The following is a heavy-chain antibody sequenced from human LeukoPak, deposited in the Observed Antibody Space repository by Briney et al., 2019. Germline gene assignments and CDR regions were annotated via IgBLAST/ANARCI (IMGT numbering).Heavy chain of an antibody. CDR1: GFTFSSYS. CDR2: ISSSSYI. V-gene: IGHV3-21*01. D-gene: IGHD2-2*01. Sequence: GGSLRLSCAASGFTFSSYSMNWVRQAPGKGLEWVSSISSSSYIYYADSVKGRFTISRDNAKNSLYLQMNSLRAEDTAVYYCARANWDCSSTSCSPYWGQGTLVAVSS. J-gene: IGHJ4*02. CDR3: ARANWDCSSTSCSPY.